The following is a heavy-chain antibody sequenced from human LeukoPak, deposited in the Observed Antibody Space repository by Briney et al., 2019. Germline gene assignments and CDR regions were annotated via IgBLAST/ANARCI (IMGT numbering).Heavy chain of an antibody. CDR3: AREAYSSGWFFDY. J-gene: IGHJ4*02. V-gene: IGHV4-59*12. Sequence: SETLSLTCSVSDDSITMYYWTWIRQPPGKGLEWIGYVDHTGSTNFNPSLNGRVSISRDTTKNLFSLKLSSVTAADTAVYYCAREAYSSGWFFDYWGQGTLVTVSS. D-gene: IGHD6-19*01. CDR2: VDHTGST. CDR1: DDSITMYY.